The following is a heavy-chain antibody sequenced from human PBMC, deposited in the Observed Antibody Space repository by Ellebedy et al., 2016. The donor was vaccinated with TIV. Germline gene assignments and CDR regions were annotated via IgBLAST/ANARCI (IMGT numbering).Heavy chain of an antibody. CDR1: GFTFSSYA. D-gene: IGHD4-17*01. Sequence: GASLRLSXAASGFTFSSYAMHWVRQAPGKGLEWVAVISYDGSNKYYADSVKGRFTISRDNSKNTLYLQMNSLRAEDTAVYYCVSGDYVGAFDIWGQGTMVTVSS. V-gene: IGHV3-30-3*01. CDR3: VSGDYVGAFDI. CDR2: ISYDGSNK. J-gene: IGHJ3*02.